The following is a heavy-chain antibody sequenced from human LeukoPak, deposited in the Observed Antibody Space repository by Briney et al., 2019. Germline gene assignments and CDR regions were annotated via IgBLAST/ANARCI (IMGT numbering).Heavy chain of an antibody. V-gene: IGHV1-8*02. CDR2: MNPNSGNT. CDR3: ARVRHRYFDWLFQHYYYYYMDV. D-gene: IGHD3-9*01. J-gene: IGHJ6*03. CDR1: GYTFTGYY. Sequence: ASVKVSCKASGYTFTGYYMHWVRQAPGQGLEWMGWMNPNSGNTGYAQKFQGRVTMTRNTSISTAYMELSSLRSEDTAVYYCARVRHRYFDWLFQHYYYYYMDVWGKGTTVTISS.